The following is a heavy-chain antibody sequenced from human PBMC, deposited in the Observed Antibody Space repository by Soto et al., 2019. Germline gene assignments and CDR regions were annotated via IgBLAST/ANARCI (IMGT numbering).Heavy chain of an antibody. CDR2: ISSSGSTI. CDR3: AREGMMDESSMGAFDI. CDR1: GFTFSGYY. V-gene: IGHV3-11*01. D-gene: IGHD3-22*01. Sequence: GGSLRLSCAASGFTFSGYYMSWIRQAPGKGLEWVSYISSSGSTIYYADSVKGRFTISRDNAKNSLYLQMNSLRAEDTAVYYCAREGMMDESSMGAFDIWGQGTMVTVSS. J-gene: IGHJ3*02.